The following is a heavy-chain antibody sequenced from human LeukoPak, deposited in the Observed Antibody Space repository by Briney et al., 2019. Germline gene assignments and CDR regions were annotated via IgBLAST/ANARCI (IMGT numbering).Heavy chain of an antibody. V-gene: IGHV1-2*02. CDR1: GYTFTGYY. J-gene: IGHJ4*02. D-gene: IGHD3-22*01. Sequence: ASVKVSCKASGYTFTGYYMHWVRQAPGRGLEWMGWINPNSGGTNYAQKFQGRVTMTRDTSISTAYMELSRLRSDDTAVYYCAREHYDSSGYYYDDYWGQGTLVTVSS. CDR3: AREHYDSSGYYYDDY. CDR2: INPNSGGT.